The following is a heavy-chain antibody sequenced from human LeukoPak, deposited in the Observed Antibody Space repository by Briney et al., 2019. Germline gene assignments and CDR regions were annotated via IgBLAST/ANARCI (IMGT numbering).Heavy chain of an antibody. CDR1: GVAFISYG. CDR2: ISHTGNT. V-gene: IGHV4-59*01. CDR3: ARAGPENLNWRYYIDF. Sequence: GSLRLSCAASGVAFISYGMSWLRQSPVKGLEWIGYISHTGNTNYNPSLKSRVTISLDKSNNQFSLRLSSMTPADTAVYYCARAGPENLNWRYYIDFWGQGVLVTVSS. J-gene: IGHJ4*02. D-gene: IGHD1-1*01.